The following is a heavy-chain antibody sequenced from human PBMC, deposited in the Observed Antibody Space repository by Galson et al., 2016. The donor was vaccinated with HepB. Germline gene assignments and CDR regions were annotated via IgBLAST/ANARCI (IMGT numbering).Heavy chain of an antibody. J-gene: IGHJ4*02. Sequence: SLRLSCAASGFTFSDYYMSWIRQAPGKGLEWVSYISISSSYTNYADSVKGRFTISRDNAKNSVYLQMNSLRAEDTAVYYCATWGFTLGVDHWGQGILVTVSS. V-gene: IGHV3-11*03. D-gene: IGHD3-16*01. CDR3: ATWGFTLGVDH. CDR2: ISISSSYT. CDR1: GFTFSDYY.